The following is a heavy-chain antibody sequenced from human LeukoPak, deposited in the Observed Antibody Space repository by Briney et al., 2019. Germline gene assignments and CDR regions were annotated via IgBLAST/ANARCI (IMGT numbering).Heavy chain of an antibody. V-gene: IGHV3-11*01. J-gene: IGHJ4*02. D-gene: IGHD3-10*01. CDR1: GFTFSDYY. CDR3: AREEGSGSYRYY. Sequence: GGSLRLSCAASGFTFSDYYMSWIRQAPGKGLEWDSYISSSGSTIYYADSVKGRFTISRDNAKNSLYLQMNSLRAEDTAVYHCAREEGSGSYRYYWGQGTLVTVSS. CDR2: ISSSGSTI.